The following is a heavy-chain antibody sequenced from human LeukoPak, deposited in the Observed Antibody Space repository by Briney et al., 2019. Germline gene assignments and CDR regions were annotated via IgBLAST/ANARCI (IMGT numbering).Heavy chain of an antibody. CDR2: IRYDGSNK. V-gene: IGHV3-30*02. CDR1: GFTFSSYG. CDR3: AKDRPYGALPEYFQH. J-gene: IGHJ1*01. D-gene: IGHD4-17*01. Sequence: PGGSLRLSCAASGFTFSSYGMHWVRQAPGKGLEWVAFIRYDGSNKYYADSVKGRFTISRDNSKNTLYLQMNSPRAEDTAVYYCAKDRPYGALPEYFQHWGQGTLVTVSS.